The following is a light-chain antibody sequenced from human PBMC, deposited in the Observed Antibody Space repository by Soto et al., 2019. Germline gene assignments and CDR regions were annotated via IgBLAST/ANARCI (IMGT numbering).Light chain of an antibody. CDR2: GAS. CDR1: QSVSSIY. Sequence: EIVLTQSPGTLSLSPGEGATLSCRASQSVSSIYLAWYQQKPGQAPRLLIYGASTRATGIPARFSGSGSGTEFTLTISSLQSEDFAVYYCQQYNNWPPWTFGQGTKVEIK. V-gene: IGKV3-15*01. CDR3: QQYNNWPPWT. J-gene: IGKJ1*01.